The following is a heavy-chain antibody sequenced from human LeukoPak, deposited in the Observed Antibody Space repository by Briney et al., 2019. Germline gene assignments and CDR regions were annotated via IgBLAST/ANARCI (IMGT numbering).Heavy chain of an antibody. CDR3: ARDDEQLVNGGPSY. CDR1: GFTFSSYS. Sequence: GGSLRLSCAASGFTFSSYSMNWVRQAPGKGLEWVSSVSSSSSYIYYADSVKGRFTISRDNAKNSLYLQMNSLRAEDTAVYYCARDDEQLVNGGPSYWGQGTLVTVSS. D-gene: IGHD6-13*01. V-gene: IGHV3-21*01. CDR2: VSSSSSYI. J-gene: IGHJ4*02.